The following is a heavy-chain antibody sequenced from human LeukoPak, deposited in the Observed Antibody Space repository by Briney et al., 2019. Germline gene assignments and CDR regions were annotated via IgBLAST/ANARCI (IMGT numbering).Heavy chain of an antibody. J-gene: IGHJ6*02. Sequence: GSLLLSCAASGFPFSSYSMNWVRQAPGKGLEWVSSISSSSSYIYYADSVKGRFTISRDNAKNSLYLQMNSLRAEDTAVYYCARDNSYCSGGSCYSYGMDVWGQGTTVTVSS. CDR1: GFPFSSYS. V-gene: IGHV3-21*01. CDR2: ISSSSSYI. CDR3: ARDNSYCSGGSCYSYGMDV. D-gene: IGHD2-15*01.